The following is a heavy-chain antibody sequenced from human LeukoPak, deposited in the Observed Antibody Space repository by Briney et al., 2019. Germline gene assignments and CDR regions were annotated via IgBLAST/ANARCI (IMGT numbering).Heavy chain of an antibody. Sequence: ASVKVSCKASGYTFTGYYMHWVRQAPGQGLEWMGRINPNRGGTNYAQKFQGRVTMTRDTSISTAYMELSRLRSDDTAVYYCARDDYYDSSGHLFDIWGQGTMVTVSS. D-gene: IGHD3-22*01. CDR1: GYTFTGYY. V-gene: IGHV1-2*06. J-gene: IGHJ3*02. CDR2: INPNRGGT. CDR3: ARDDYYDSSGHLFDI.